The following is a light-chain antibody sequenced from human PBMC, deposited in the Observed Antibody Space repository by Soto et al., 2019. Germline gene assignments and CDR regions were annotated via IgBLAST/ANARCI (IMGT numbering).Light chain of an antibody. CDR2: DAS. Sequence: EIVLTQSPATLSLSPGERAALSCRASQSVSTYFAWYQQKPGQAPRLLIYDASNRATGIPARFSGSGSGTDFTLTISGLEPEDFAVYYCQQRRVWPLTFGRGTRLEIK. V-gene: IGKV3-11*01. J-gene: IGKJ5*01. CDR1: QSVSTY. CDR3: QQRRVWPLT.